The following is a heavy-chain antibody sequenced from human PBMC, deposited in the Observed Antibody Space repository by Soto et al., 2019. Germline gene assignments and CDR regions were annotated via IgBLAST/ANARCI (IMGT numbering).Heavy chain of an antibody. CDR1: GGTFTTSS. D-gene: IGHD7-27*01. J-gene: IGHJ4*02. CDR2: IIPIFSKT. CDR3: ATDVVRSTGGDS. Sequence: QVQLVQSGAEVKELGSSVKVSCKTSGGTFTTSSFVWVRQGPGQGLEWMGGIIPIFSKTNFAPKFQGRVTFTADESTRTVYMHLSSLRSEDTAIYYCATDVVRSTGGDSWGQGTLVTVSS. V-gene: IGHV1-69*01.